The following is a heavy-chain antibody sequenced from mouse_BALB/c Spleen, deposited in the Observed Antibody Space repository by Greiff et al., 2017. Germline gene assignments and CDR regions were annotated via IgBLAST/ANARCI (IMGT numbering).Heavy chain of an antibody. J-gene: IGHJ1*01. V-gene: IGHV1-4*01. D-gene: IGHD1-1*01. CDR2: INPSSGYT. CDR3: ARVGVVAPHWYFDV. Sequence: VQGVESGAELARPGASVKMSCKASGYTFTSYTMHWVKQRPGQGLEWIGYINPSSGYTNYNQKFKDKATLTADKSSSTAYMQLSSLTSEDSAVYYCARVGVVAPHWYFDVWGAGTTVTVSS. CDR1: GYTFTSYT.